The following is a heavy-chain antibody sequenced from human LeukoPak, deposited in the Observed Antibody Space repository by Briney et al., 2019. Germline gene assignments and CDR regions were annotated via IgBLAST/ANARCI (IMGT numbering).Heavy chain of an antibody. D-gene: IGHD3-16*02. CDR1: GFTFSNHW. Sequence: GGSLRLSCAASGFTFSNHWMHWVRQVPGKGLVWVSRIDAGGSSTSYADSVKGRFSISRDNAKSTLYLQMNSLRAEDTAVYYCARDLGAYYVWGSYQPYYFDYWGQGTLVTVSS. J-gene: IGHJ4*02. V-gene: IGHV3-74*01. CDR2: IDAGGSST. CDR3: ARDLGAYYVWGSYQPYYFDY.